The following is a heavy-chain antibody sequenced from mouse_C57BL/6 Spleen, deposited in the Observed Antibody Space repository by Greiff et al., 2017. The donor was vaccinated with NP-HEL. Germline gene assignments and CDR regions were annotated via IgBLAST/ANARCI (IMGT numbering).Heavy chain of an antibody. J-gene: IGHJ1*03. Sequence: QVQLKQPGTELVKPGASVKLSCKASGYTFTSYWLHWVKQRPGQGLEWIGKIKPSNGGTNYNEKFKGKATLTADKSSSTAYMQLSSLTSEDSAVYFCARRGPWYFDVWGTGTTVTVSS. CDR2: IKPSNGGT. V-gene: IGHV1-53*01. CDR1: GYTFTSYW. CDR3: ARRGPWYFDV.